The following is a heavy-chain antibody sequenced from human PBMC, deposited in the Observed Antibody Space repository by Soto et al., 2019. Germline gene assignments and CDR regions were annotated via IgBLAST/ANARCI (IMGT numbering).Heavy chain of an antibody. J-gene: IGHJ4*02. CDR3: AIHHYYDSSGYYFDY. V-gene: IGHV1-69*13. CDR1: GGTFSSYA. D-gene: IGHD3-22*01. CDR2: IIPIFGTA. Sequence: SVKVSCKAPGGTFSSYAISCVRQAPGQGLEWMGGIIPIFGTANYAQKFQGRVTITADESTSTAYMELSSLRSEDTAVYYCAIHHYYDSSGYYFDYWGQGTLVTVSS.